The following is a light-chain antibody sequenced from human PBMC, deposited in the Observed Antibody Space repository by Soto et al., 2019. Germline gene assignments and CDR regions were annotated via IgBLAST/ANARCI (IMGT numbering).Light chain of an antibody. CDR3: XHYWNSPGT. Sequence: VVLTQSPGTLSLSPGERATLSCRTSQSVXXXXSAWYQQKPGQAPTLVIYETSKRATGIPDRFSGSGSGXDXXXXXXXXXPEDFAVYYCXHYWNSPGTFGRGTKLEIK. V-gene: IGKV3-20*01. J-gene: IGKJ1*01. CDR1: QSVXXXX. CDR2: ETS.